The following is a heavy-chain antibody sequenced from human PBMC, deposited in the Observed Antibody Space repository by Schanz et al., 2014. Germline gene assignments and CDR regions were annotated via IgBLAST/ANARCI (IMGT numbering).Heavy chain of an antibody. CDR2: MYINSGST. Sequence: EVQLVESGGGLIQPGGSLRLSCAVSGFTVNTNYMSWVRQAPGKGLEWISSMYINSGSTQYADSVKGRLIISRDSSKNTLLRQMNSLRAEDTAVYFCASDGGRDGCNLGFDVWGQGTLVTVSS. V-gene: IGHV3-53*01. CDR1: GFTVNTNY. J-gene: IGHJ3*01. D-gene: IGHD2-15*01. CDR3: ASDGGRDGCNLGFDV.